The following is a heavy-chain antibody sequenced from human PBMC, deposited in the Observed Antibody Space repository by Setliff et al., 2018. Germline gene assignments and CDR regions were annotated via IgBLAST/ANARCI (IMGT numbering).Heavy chain of an antibody. V-gene: IGHV4-61*09. CDR2: INRRGST. J-gene: IGHJ6*03. D-gene: IGHD6-19*01. CDR3: ARASSGWYSAYYYYMDV. Sequence: LSLTCTVSGGSVNSGYDNWNWLRQPAGKGLEWIGHINRRGSTNSSPSLKSRVTISLDTSKNQFSLNLTSVTAADTAVYYCARASSGWYSAYYYYMDVWGKGTTVTVSS. CDR1: GGSVNSGYDN.